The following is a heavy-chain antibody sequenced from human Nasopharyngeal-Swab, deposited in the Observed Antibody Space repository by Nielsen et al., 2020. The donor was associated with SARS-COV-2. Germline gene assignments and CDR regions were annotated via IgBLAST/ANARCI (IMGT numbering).Heavy chain of an antibody. D-gene: IGHD3-9*01. V-gene: IGHV1-18*01. J-gene: IGHJ6*02. CDR1: GYTFTSYG. Sequence: ASVKVSCKASGYTFTSYGISWVRQAPGQGLEWMGWISAYNGNTNYAQKLQGRVTITTDTSTSTAYMELRSLRSDDTAVYYCARGTYYDILTGYCPWDYYGMDVWGQGTTVTVSS. CDR2: ISAYNGNT. CDR3: ARGTYYDILTGYCPWDYYGMDV.